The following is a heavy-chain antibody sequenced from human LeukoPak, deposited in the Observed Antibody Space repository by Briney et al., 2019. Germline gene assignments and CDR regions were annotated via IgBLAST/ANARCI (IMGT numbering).Heavy chain of an antibody. J-gene: IGHJ4*02. CDR2: INPYSGDT. CDR1: GYSFTDNY. D-gene: IGHD2-2*01. CDR3: ATGGAYADFEY. Sequence: ASVKVSCKASGYSFTDNYMHWMRQAPGQGLEWMGWINPYSGDTKYAQKFQARVTMTRDTSISTAYMELSRLTSDDTAVYYCATGGAYADFEYWGQGILVTVSS. V-gene: IGHV1-2*02.